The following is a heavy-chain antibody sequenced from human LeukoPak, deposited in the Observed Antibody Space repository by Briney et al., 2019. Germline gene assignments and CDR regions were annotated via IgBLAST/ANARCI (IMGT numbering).Heavy chain of an antibody. CDR1: GGSFSGYY. CDR2: INHSGST. V-gene: IGHV4-34*01. J-gene: IGHJ4*02. D-gene: IGHD5-18*01. CDR3: AREEWGYNYGYSPFDH. Sequence: PSETLSLTCAVYGGSFSGYYWSWIRQPPGKGLEWIGEINHSGSTNYNPSLKSRVTISVDTSKNQFSLKLSSVTAADTAMYYCAREEWGYNYGYSPFDHWGQGTLLTVTS.